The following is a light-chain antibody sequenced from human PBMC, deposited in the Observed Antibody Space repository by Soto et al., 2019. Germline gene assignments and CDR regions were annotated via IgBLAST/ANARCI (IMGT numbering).Light chain of an antibody. V-gene: IGKV3-11*01. J-gene: IGKJ4*01. Sequence: ETVLTQSPATLSLSPGERATLSCRASQSVGSYLAWYQQKPGQAPRLLIYDASTRATGIPARFSGSGSGTDFTLTSSSLETEEFAVYYCQQRSNWPPLLTFGGGTKVEIK. CDR3: QQRSNWPPLLT. CDR2: DAS. CDR1: QSVGSY.